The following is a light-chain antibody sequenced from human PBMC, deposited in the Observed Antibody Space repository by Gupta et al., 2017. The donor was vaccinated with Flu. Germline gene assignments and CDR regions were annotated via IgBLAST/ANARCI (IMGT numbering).Light chain of an antibody. V-gene: IGLV2-11*01. J-gene: IGLJ3*02. CDR1: SSDVVRYNY. Sequence: QSVTISCTGTSSDVVRYNYVSWYQHHPGNAPKVRMSDVSKWPSGVPDRFSGSKSGNTASLTISGLQAEDEADYYCCSYAGGSWVFGGGTRLTVL. CDR3: CSYAGGSWV. CDR2: DVS.